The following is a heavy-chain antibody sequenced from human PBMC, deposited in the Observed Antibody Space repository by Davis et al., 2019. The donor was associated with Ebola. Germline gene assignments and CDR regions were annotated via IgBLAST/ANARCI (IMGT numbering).Heavy chain of an antibody. CDR1: GFTFSSYA. CDR2: IHDSGNT. Sequence: MPGGSLRLSCSASGFTFSSYAMHWVRQAPGKGLEWIGYIHDSGNTNYNPSLRSRVLISLDTSKNQFSLKMNSVTAADTATYYCASGIFGVTYYFDHWGKGALVTVSS. V-gene: IGHV4-59*01. D-gene: IGHD3-3*01. CDR3: ASGIFGVTYYFDH. J-gene: IGHJ4*02.